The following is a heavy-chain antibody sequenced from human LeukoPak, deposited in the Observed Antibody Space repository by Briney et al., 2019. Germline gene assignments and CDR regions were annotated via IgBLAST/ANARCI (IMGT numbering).Heavy chain of an antibody. CDR3: ARDRGWELRWFELDY. D-gene: IGHD1-26*01. Sequence: PLASVKVSCKASGYTFTSYYMHWVRQAPGQGLEWMGIINPSGGSTSYAQKFQGRVTMTRDMSTSTVYMELSSLRSEDTAVYYCARDRGWELRWFELDYGGQGTLVTVSS. V-gene: IGHV1-46*01. CDR1: GYTFTSYY. J-gene: IGHJ4*02. CDR2: INPSGGST.